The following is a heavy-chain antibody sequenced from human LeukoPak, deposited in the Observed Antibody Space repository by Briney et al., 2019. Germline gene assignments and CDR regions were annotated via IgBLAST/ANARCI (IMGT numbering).Heavy chain of an antibody. D-gene: IGHD3-22*01. CDR3: ATHSSSYSYFDY. J-gene: IGHJ4*02. CDR2: IYYSGST. V-gene: IGHV4-30-4*01. Sequence: SETLSLTCIVSGGSISSGDYYWSWIRQPPGKGLEWIGYIYYSGSTYYNPSLKSRITMSVDTSKNQFSLKLSSVTAADTAVYYCATHSSSYSYFDYWGQGTLVTISS. CDR1: GGSISSGDYY.